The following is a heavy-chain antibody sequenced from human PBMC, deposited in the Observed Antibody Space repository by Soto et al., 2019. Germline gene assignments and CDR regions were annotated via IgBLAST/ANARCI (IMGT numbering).Heavy chain of an antibody. D-gene: IGHD6-13*01. Sequence: GGALGLYSSASGVTFRSFTMNWVRQAPGKGLEWVSTISSNSAYIYYTDALRGRFTISRDNAKNSLHLQMNSLRAEDTAVYYCTRDASRDSSARGWFDPWGPGTLVTVS. V-gene: IGHV3-21*01. CDR3: TRDASRDSSARGWFDP. J-gene: IGHJ5*02. CDR1: GVTFRSFT. CDR2: ISSNSAYI.